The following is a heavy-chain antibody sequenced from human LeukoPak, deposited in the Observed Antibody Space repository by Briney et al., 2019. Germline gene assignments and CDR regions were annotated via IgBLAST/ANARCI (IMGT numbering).Heavy chain of an antibody. J-gene: IGHJ4*02. CDR3: AKSQVTGWYDFDY. CDR2: IRSDGSDK. V-gene: IGHV3-30*02. Sequence: TGGSLRLSCAASGFTFSSYGMNWVRQAPGKGLEWVASIRSDGSDKKYADSVKGQFTISRDNSKSTLNLQMNSLRPEDTAVYYCAKSQVTGWYDFDYWGQGTPVTVSS. CDR1: GFTFSSYG. D-gene: IGHD6-19*01.